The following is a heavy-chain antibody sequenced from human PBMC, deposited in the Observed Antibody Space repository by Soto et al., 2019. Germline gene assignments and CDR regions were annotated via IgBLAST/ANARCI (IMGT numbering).Heavy chain of an antibody. CDR3: AKDSGYNYGYFRWFDP. CDR2: IYHSGSA. D-gene: IGHD5-18*01. CDR1: GGSISSSNW. Sequence: PSETLSLTCAVSGGSISSSNWWSWVRQPPGKGLEWIGGIYHSGSANYNPSLKSRVTISVDKSKSQFSLKLSSVTAADTAVYYCAKDSGYNYGYFRWFDPWGQGTLVTVSS. J-gene: IGHJ5*02. V-gene: IGHV4-4*02.